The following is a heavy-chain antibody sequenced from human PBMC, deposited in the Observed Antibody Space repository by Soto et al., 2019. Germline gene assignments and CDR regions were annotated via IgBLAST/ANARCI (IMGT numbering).Heavy chain of an antibody. D-gene: IGHD2-15*01. Sequence: ASETLSLTCTVSGGSISSYYWSWIRQPAGKGLEWIGRIYTSGSTNYNPSLKSRVTMSVDTSKNQFSLKLSSVTAADTAVYYCAREAGYCSGGSCYQFDPWGQGILVTVSS. J-gene: IGHJ5*02. CDR2: IYTSGST. CDR1: GGSISSYY. V-gene: IGHV4-4*07. CDR3: AREAGYCSGGSCYQFDP.